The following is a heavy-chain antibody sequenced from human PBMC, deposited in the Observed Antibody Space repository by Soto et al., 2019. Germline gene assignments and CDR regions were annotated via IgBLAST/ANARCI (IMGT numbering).Heavy chain of an antibody. CDR1: GYTFTSYD. Sequence: QVQLVQSGAEVKKPGASVKVSCKASGYTFTSYDINWVRQATGQGLEWLGWMNPNSGNTASADKFQGRVTMTRNTAISTAYMELSSRRSEVTAVYYCTRGRTAYGDYWGPGTLVTVAS. CDR3: TRGRTAYGDY. D-gene: IGHD2-21*01. V-gene: IGHV1-8*01. J-gene: IGHJ4*02. CDR2: MNPNSGNT.